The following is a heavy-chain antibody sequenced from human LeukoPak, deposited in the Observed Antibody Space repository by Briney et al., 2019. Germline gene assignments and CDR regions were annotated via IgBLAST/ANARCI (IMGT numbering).Heavy chain of an antibody. J-gene: IGHJ4*02. CDR2: FDPEDGET. Sequence: ASVKVSCKASGYTFTSYYMHWVRQAPGKGLEWMGGFDPEDGETIYAQKFQGRVTMTEDTSTDTAYMELSSLRSEDTAVYYCATAGYSSSSDYWGQGTLVTVSS. CDR3: ATAGYSSSSDY. D-gene: IGHD6-13*01. CDR1: GYTFTSYY. V-gene: IGHV1-24*01.